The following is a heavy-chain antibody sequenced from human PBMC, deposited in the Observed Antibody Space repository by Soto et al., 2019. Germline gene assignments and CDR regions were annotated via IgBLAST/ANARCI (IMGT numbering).Heavy chain of an antibody. CDR1: GFPFSGYS. Sequence: GGSLRLSGAASGFPFSGYSMDWVRQAPGKGLEWVSYISISSSSKYYADSVKGRFTISRDNAKNSLYLQMNSLRVEDTAVYYCARSGSAAGSFDYWGQGTPVTVSS. D-gene: IGHD6-13*01. CDR2: ISISSSSK. CDR3: ARSGSAAGSFDY. J-gene: IGHJ4*02. V-gene: IGHV3-48*01.